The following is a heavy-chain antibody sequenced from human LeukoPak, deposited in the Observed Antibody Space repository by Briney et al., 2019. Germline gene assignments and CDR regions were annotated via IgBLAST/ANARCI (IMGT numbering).Heavy chain of an antibody. D-gene: IGHD2-21*02. Sequence: SVKVSCKASGGTFSSYAISWVRQAPGQGLEWMGGIIPILDTANYAQKFQGRVTITADESTSTAYMELSSLRSEDTAVYYCARDCLPWPDCYALDVFDIWGQGTMVTVSS. J-gene: IGHJ3*02. CDR2: IIPILDTA. V-gene: IGHV1-69*13. CDR1: GGTFSSYA. CDR3: ARDCLPWPDCYALDVFDI.